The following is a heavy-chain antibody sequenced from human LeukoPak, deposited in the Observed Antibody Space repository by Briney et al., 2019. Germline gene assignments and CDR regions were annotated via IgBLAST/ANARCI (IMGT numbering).Heavy chain of an antibody. V-gene: IGHV4-61*01. Sequence: PSETLSLTCTVSGGSVSSGSYYWSWIRQPPGKGLEWIGYTYYSGSTNYNPSLKSRVTISVDTSKNQFSLKLSSVTAADTAVYYCARAEGSSWSEAFDYWGQGTLVTVSS. CDR3: ARAEGSSWSEAFDY. CDR2: TYYSGST. J-gene: IGHJ4*02. D-gene: IGHD6-13*01. CDR1: GGSVSSGSYY.